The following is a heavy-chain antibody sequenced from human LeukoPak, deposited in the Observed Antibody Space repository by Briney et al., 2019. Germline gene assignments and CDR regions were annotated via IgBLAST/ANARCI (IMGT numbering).Heavy chain of an antibody. CDR2: IIPIFGTA. CDR1: GGTFSSYA. CDR3: ARDHVDTAMVRAQGYFDY. J-gene: IGHJ4*02. V-gene: IGHV1-69*13. D-gene: IGHD5-18*01. Sequence: SVTVSCTASGGTFSSYAISWVRQAPGQGLEWMGGIIPIFGTANYAQKFQGRVTITADESTSTAYMELSSLRSEDTAAYYCARDHVDTAMVRAQGYFDYWGQGTLVTVSS.